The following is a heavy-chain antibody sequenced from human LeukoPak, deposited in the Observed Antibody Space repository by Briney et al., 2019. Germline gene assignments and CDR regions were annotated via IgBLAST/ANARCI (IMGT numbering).Heavy chain of an antibody. CDR2: ISATNANT. J-gene: IGHJ4*02. CDR3: AKGSSDSWYSALEY. CDR1: GFTFSSYA. Sequence: GGSLRLSCAASGFTFSSYAMTWVRQAPGKGLKWVSGISATNANTYHADSVKGRFTISRDNSKSTLYLQMNSLRVEDTAVYYCAKGSSDSWYSALEYWGQGTLVTVSS. V-gene: IGHV3-23*01. D-gene: IGHD2-15*01.